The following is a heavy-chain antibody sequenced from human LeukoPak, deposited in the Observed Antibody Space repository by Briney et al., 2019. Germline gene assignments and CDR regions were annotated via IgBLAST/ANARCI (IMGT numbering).Heavy chain of an antibody. V-gene: IGHV1-46*01. D-gene: IGHD2-8*01. CDR1: GYTFTSYY. CDR3: ARDYPGWYCTNGVCTGVHDAFDI. J-gene: IGHJ3*02. Sequence: ASVKVSCKASGYTFTSYYMHWVRQAPGQGLEWMGIINPSGGSTSYAQKVQGRVTMTRDTSTSTVYMELSSLRSEDTAVYYCARDYPGWYCTNGVCTGVHDAFDIWGQGTMVTVSS. CDR2: INPSGGST.